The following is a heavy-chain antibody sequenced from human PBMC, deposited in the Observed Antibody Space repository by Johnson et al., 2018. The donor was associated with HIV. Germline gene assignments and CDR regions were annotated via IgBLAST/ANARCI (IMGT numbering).Heavy chain of an antibody. CDR1: GFTFSGYW. CDR2: IKQDGSEK. D-gene: IGHD2-2*01. V-gene: IGHV3-7*01. J-gene: IGHJ3*02. Sequence: VQLVESGGGLVQPGGSLRLSCAASGFTFSGYWMSWVRQAPGKGLEWVANIKQDGSEKYYVDSVKGRFTISRDNAKNSLYLQMNSLRAEDTAVYYCASDPVPAAIRAFDIWGQGTVVTVSS. CDR3: ASDPVPAAIRAFDI.